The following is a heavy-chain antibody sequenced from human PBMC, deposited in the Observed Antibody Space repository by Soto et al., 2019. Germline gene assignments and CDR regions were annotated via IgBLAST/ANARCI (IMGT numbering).Heavy chain of an antibody. J-gene: IGHJ3*02. V-gene: IGHV1-69*01. CDR2: IIPIFGTE. CDR3: ARDKGLGDYGGNI. Sequence: QVQLVQSGAEVKKPGSSVNVSCKASVGTFSSYAISWVRQAPGQGLEWMGGIIPIFGTENYAQKFQGRVTITADESTSTAYMELSSLRSEDKAVYYCARDKGLGDYGGNIWGQGTMVTVSS. CDR1: VGTFSSYA. D-gene: IGHD4-17*01.